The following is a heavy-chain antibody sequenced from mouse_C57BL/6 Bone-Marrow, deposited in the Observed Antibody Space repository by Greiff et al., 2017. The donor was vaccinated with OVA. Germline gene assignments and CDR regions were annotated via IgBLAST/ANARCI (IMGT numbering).Heavy chain of an antibody. CDR2: IYPRSGNT. D-gene: IGHD4-1*01. V-gene: IGHV1-81*01. J-gene: IGHJ2*01. Sequence: LQESGAELARPGASVKLSCKASGYTFTSYGISWVKQRTGQGLEWIGEIYPRSGNTYYNEKFKGKATLTADKSSSTAYMELRSLTSEDTAVYFCASWDRDFDYWGQGTTLTVSS. CDR1: GYTFTSYG. CDR3: ASWDRDFDY.